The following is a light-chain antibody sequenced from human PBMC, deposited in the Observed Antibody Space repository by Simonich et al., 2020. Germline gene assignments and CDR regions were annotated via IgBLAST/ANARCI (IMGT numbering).Light chain of an antibody. CDR1: QSVIYSSNNKNY. V-gene: IGKV4-1*01. CDR3: QQYYSTPWT. Sequence: DIVMTQSPDSLAVSLGERATINCKSSQSVIYSSNNKNYLTWYQQKQGKPPKLLIYWASTRESGVPDRFRGSGSGTDFTLTISSLQAEDVAVYYCQQYYSTPWTFGQGTKVEIK. CDR2: WAS. J-gene: IGKJ1*01.